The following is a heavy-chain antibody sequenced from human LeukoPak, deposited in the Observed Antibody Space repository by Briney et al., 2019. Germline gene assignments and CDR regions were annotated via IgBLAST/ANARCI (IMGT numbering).Heavy chain of an antibody. CDR2: ISGSGGST. CDR1: GFTFSSYG. CDR3: AKDRPQENDY. Sequence: PGGSLRLSCAASGFTFSSYGMSWVRQAPGKGVEWVSAISGSGGSTYYADSVKGRFTISRDNSKNTLYVQMNSLRAEDTAVYYCAKDRPQENDYWGQGTLVTVSS. V-gene: IGHV3-23*01. J-gene: IGHJ4*02.